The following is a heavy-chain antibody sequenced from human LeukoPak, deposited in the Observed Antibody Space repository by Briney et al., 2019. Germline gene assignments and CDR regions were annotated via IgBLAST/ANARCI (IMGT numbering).Heavy chain of an antibody. CDR1: GGSCDDYY. V-gene: IGHV4-34*01. J-gene: IGHJ4*02. CDR3: ARGRDRSKAGDH. Sequence: SETLSLTCDVSGGSCDDYYCSWIRQPPGKGLEWIGEIHPHGIFYYNSSLMSRVTISIDTSKSQFSLRLTSVAAADTAFYYCARGRDRSKAGDHWGQGSLVTVSS. CDR2: IHPHGIF. D-gene: IGHD5-24*01.